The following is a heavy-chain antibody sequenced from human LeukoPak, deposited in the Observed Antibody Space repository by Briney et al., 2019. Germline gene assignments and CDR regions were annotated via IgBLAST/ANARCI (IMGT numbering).Heavy chain of an antibody. CDR3: ARDGYDFWSGPSSYGMDV. CDR2: ISSSSSYI. Sequence: GGSLRLSCVASGYNFSPYWMSWVRQTPGKGLEWVSSISSSSSYIYYADSVKGRFTISRDNAKNSLYLQMNSLRAEDTAVYYCARDGYDFWSGPSSYGMDVWGQGTTVTVSS. V-gene: IGHV3-21*01. D-gene: IGHD3-3*01. J-gene: IGHJ6*02. CDR1: GYNFSPYW.